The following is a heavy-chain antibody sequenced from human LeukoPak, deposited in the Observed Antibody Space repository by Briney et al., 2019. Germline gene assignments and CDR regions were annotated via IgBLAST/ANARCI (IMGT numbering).Heavy chain of an antibody. CDR3: ARDLTTGYSSGWYGDDAFDI. CDR2: ISSSGSTI. V-gene: IGHV3-11*01. Sequence: TGGSLRLSCAASGFTFSDYYMSWIRQAPGKGLEWVSYISSSGSTIYYADSVKGRFTISRDNAKNSLYLQMNSLRAEDTAGYYCARDLTTGYSSGWYGDDAFDIWGQGTMVTVSS. J-gene: IGHJ3*02. CDR1: GFTFSDYY. D-gene: IGHD6-19*01.